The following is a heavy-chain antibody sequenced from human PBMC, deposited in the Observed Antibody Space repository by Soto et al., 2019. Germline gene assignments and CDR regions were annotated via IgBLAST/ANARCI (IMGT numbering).Heavy chain of an antibody. CDR1: GGSFSGYY. V-gene: IGHV4-34*01. D-gene: IGHD3-10*01. J-gene: IGHJ6*02. CDR2: INHSGST. CDR3: ARLLHYYYGSGSYYNAGLRFGMDV. Sequence: SETLSLTCAVYGGSFSGYYWSWIRQPPGKGLEWIGEINHSGSTNYNPSLKRRVTISVDTSKNQFSLKLSSVTAADTAVYYCARLLHYYYGSGSYYNAGLRFGMDVWGQGTTVT.